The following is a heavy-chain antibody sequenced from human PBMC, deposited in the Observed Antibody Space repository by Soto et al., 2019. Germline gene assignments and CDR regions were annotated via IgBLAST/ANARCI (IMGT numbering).Heavy chain of an antibody. Sequence: EVQLLESGGGLVQPGGSLRISCIGSGFTFSSNAMNWVRQAPGKGLEWVSPISGSGGTTYYADSVKGRFAVSRDNSNTTLYLQMNSLRDEDTAVYDCAKQRAGFGSGSDTYYFDYWGQGTLVTVAS. CDR1: GFTFSSNA. V-gene: IGHV3-23*01. CDR3: AKQRAGFGSGSDTYYFDY. CDR2: ISGSGGTT. D-gene: IGHD3-10*01. J-gene: IGHJ4*02.